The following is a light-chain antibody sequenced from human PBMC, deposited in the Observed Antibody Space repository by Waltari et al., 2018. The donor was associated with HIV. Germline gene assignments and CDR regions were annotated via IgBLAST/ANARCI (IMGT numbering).Light chain of an antibody. J-gene: IGLJ2*01. CDR2: DVS. CDR3: CSYAGSSTLV. CDR1: SSDVGGYNY. V-gene: IGLV2-23*02. Sequence: QSALTQPASVSGSPGQSITISCTGTSSDVGGYNYVSWYQQHPGKAPKLMMYDVSKRPSGVSHRFSGSKSGNTASLTISGLQAEDEADYYCCSYAGSSTLVFGGGTKLTVL.